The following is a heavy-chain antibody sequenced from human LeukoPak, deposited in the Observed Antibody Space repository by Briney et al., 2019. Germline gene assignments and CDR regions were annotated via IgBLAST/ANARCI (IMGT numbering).Heavy chain of an antibody. CDR3: ARLKYSWQYVYRFDP. D-gene: IGHD2-15*01. CDR2: IYYSGST. CDR1: GGSISSSSYS. J-gene: IGHJ5*02. Sequence: SETLSLTCAVSGGSISSSSYSWGWIRQPPGKGLEWIVSIYYSGSTYYNPSLKSRITISVYTSKNQFCLKLRYVTVADRDMYSCARLKYSWQYVYRFDPWGQGTLVTVSS. V-gene: IGHV4-39*01.